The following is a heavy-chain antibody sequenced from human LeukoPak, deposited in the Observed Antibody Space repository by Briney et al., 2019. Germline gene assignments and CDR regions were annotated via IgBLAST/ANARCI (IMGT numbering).Heavy chain of an antibody. D-gene: IGHD2-21*02. CDR2: ISSDESNK. J-gene: IGHJ4*02. CDR3: ASKWYCGGDCYYQIDF. V-gene: IGHV3-30*04. Sequence: GGSLSPSGAPSGLPSSTYAMPGSARPPAKGWEGWPLISSDESNKYYADSVRGRFTISRDNSKNTLYLQMNSLRTEDTAVYYCASKWYCGGDCYYQIDFWGQGTLVTVSS. CDR1: GLPSSTYA.